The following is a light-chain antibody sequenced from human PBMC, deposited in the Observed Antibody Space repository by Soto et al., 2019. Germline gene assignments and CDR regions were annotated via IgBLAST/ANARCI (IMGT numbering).Light chain of an antibody. CDR2: EVY. Sequence: QPVLTQPPSVSGSPGQSVTISCTGTSSDVGTYTRVSWYQQPPGTAPKLMIYEVYSRPSGVPDRFSGSKSGNTASLTISGLRAEDEADYYCTSYTSSGTLVFGGGTKLTVL. J-gene: IGLJ3*02. CDR1: SSDVGTYTR. CDR3: TSYTSSGTLV. V-gene: IGLV2-18*02.